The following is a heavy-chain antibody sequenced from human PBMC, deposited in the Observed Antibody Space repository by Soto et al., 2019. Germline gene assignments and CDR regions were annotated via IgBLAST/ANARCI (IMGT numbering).Heavy chain of an antibody. V-gene: IGHV3-21*01. CDR1: GFTFSSYS. D-gene: IGHD5-12*01. CDR3: ARGREMATIDD. Sequence: GGSLRLSCAASGFTFSSYSMNWVRQAPGKGLEWVSSISSSSSYIYYADSVKGRFTISRDNAKNSLYLQMNSLRAEDTAVYYCARGREMATIDDWGQGTLVTVSS. CDR2: ISSSSSYI. J-gene: IGHJ4*02.